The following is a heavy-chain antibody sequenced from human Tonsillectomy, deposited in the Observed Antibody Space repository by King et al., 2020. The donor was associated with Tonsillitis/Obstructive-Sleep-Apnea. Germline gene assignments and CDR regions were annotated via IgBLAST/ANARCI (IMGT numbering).Heavy chain of an antibody. CDR1: GYTFIGYY. J-gene: IGHJ4*02. D-gene: IGHD2-2*01. CDR2: INPNSGGT. Sequence: VQLVESGAEVKKPGASVKVSCKASGYTFIGYYMHWVRQAPGQGLEWMGWINPNSGGTNYAQKFQGRVTMTRDTSISTAYMELSRLRSDDTAVYYCARDKNRFAMANFDYWGQGTLVTVSS. V-gene: IGHV1-2*02. CDR3: ARDKNRFAMANFDY.